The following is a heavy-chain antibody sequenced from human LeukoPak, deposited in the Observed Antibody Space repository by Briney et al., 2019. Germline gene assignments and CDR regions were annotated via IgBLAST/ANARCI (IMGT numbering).Heavy chain of an antibody. V-gene: IGHV4-59*01. J-gene: IGHJ5*02. CDR2: IYYSGST. Sequence: SETLSLTCTVSGGSITSYYWSWIRQPPGKGLECIGYIYYSGSTDYNPSLKSRVNISIDTSKNQFSLKLFSVTAADTAVYYCATWGSSYGYTWFDPWGQGTLVTVSS. D-gene: IGHD5-18*01. CDR3: ATWGSSYGYTWFDP. CDR1: GGSITSYY.